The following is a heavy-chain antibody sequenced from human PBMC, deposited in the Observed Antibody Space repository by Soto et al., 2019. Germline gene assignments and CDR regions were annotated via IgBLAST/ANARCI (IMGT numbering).Heavy chain of an antibody. Sequence: SETLSLTCAVYGGSFSGYYWSWIRQPPGKGLEWIGEINHSGSTNYNPSLKSRVTISVDTSKNQFSLKLSSVTAADTAVYYCARDSRGYNWNDGLDPWGQGTLVTAPQ. J-gene: IGHJ5*02. CDR1: GGSFSGYY. V-gene: IGHV4-34*01. CDR3: ARDSRGYNWNDGLDP. D-gene: IGHD1-1*01. CDR2: INHSGST.